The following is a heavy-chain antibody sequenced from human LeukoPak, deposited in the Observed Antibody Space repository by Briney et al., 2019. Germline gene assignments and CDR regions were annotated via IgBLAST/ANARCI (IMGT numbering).Heavy chain of an antibody. J-gene: IGHJ4*02. CDR1: GDSFTSVTDY. Sequence: SETLSLTCTVSGDSFTSVTDYWAWIRQPPGKGLEWLASGDYSGGTYYNPSLESRVAISADMSKNQISLKLTSVTGADTAVYYCAGERGEEYSSGWYKTNYFYNWGQGIRVTVSS. CDR3: AGERGEEYSSGWYKTNYFYN. CDR2: GDYSGGT. V-gene: IGHV4-39*07. D-gene: IGHD6-19*01.